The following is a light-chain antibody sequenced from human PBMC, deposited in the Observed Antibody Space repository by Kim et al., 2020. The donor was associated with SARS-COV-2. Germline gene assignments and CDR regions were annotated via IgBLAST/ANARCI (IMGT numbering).Light chain of an antibody. J-gene: IGKJ4*01. Sequence: EIVLTQSPGTLSLSPGERATLSCRASQSVSSSFLAWYQQKPGQAPRLLIYGASSRATGIPDRFSGSGSGTEFTLIISRLEPEDFAVYYCQQYGSSPLTFGGGTKVDIK. CDR3: QQYGSSPLT. CDR1: QSVSSSF. V-gene: IGKV3-20*01. CDR2: GAS.